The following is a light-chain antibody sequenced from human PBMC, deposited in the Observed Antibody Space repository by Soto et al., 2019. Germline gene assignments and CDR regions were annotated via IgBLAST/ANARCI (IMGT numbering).Light chain of an antibody. Sequence: DIQMTQSPSSLSASVGDRVTITCRASQGISNYLAWYQQKPGKVPKLLIYAASTLQSGVPSRFSGSGSGTELPLTISSLQPEDVATYYCQKYNSAPWTFGQGTKVEIK. J-gene: IGKJ1*01. CDR3: QKYNSAPWT. CDR2: AAS. CDR1: QGISNY. V-gene: IGKV1-27*01.